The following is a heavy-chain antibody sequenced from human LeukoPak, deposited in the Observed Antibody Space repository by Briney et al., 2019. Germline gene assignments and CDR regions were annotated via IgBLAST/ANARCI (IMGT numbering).Heavy chain of an antibody. CDR3: ARWTDSSGWFYYYYGMDV. Sequence: GRSLRLSCAASGFTFSSYGMHWVRQAPGKGLEWVAVISYDGSNKYYADSVKGRFTISRDNSKNTLYLQMNSLRAEDTAVYYCARWTDSSGWFYYYYGMDVWGQGTTVTVSS. CDR2: ISYDGSNK. D-gene: IGHD6-19*01. J-gene: IGHJ6*02. CDR1: GFTFSSYG. V-gene: IGHV3-30*19.